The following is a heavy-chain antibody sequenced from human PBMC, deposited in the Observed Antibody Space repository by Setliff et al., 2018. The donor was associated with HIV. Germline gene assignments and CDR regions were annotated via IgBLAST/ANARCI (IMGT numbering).Heavy chain of an antibody. CDR1: GFVFNKNY. J-gene: IGHJ4*02. V-gene: IGHV3-7*03. CDR3: ALLWPFDY. Sequence: GGSLRLSCTASGFVFNKNYMSWVRQAPGKGLEWVANINEDGSEKYYVDSVKGRFTISRDNAENSLSLQMNSLRGEDTAVYYCALLWPFDYWGQGALVTVSS. D-gene: IGHD3-10*01. CDR2: INEDGSEK.